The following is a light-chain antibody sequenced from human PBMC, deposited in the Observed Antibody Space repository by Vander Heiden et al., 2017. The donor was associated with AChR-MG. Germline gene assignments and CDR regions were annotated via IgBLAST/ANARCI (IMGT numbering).Light chain of an antibody. J-gene: IGKJ4*01. CDR2: GAS. CDR3: QQYGRSPLT. V-gene: IGKV3-20*01. CDR1: QSVSSNY. Sequence: EIVVTQSPGALSLSPGERATLSCRASQSVSSNYLAWYQHKPGQAPRLLIYGASSRATGIPDRFSGSGSVTDFTLTISRLEPEDFAVYYCQQYGRSPLTFGGGTKVEIK.